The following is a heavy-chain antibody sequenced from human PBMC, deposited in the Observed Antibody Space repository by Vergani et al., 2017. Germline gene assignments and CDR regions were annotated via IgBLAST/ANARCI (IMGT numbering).Heavy chain of an antibody. J-gene: IGHJ6*02. CDR1: GFTFSSYG. D-gene: IGHD4-17*01. CDR2: IWYDGSNK. Sequence: QVQLVESGGGVVQPGRSLRLSCAASGFTFSSYGMHWVRQAPGKGLEWVAVIWYDGSNKYYADSVKGRFTISRDNSKNTLYLQMNSLRAEDTAVYYCARDWGDYGDYGSIGYYYGMDVWGQGTTVTVSS. CDR3: ARDWGDYGDYGSIGYYYGMDV. V-gene: IGHV3-33*01.